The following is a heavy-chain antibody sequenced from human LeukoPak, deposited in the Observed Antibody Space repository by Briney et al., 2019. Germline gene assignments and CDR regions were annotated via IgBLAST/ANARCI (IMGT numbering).Heavy chain of an antibody. CDR2: ISSSSSYI. D-gene: IGHD2-2*01. V-gene: IGHV3-21*01. CDR1: GFTFSSYS. Sequence: KPGGSVRLSCAASGFTFSSYSMNWVRQAPGKGLEWVSSISSSSSYIYYADSVKGRFTISRDNAKNSLYLQMNSLRAEDTAVYYCARGVCSSTSCYGDWGQGTLVTVSS. J-gene: IGHJ4*02. CDR3: ARGVCSSTSCYGD.